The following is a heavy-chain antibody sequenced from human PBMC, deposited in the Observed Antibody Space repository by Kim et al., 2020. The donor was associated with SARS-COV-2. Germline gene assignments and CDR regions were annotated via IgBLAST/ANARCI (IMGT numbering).Heavy chain of an antibody. V-gene: IGHV4-59*13. Sequence: SETLSLTCTVSGGSISSYYWSWIRQPPGKGLEWIGYIYYSGSTNYNPSLKSRVTISVDTSKNQFSLKLSSVTAADTAVYYCARDSYYGSGSYYYYYYYGMDVWGPGTTVTVSS. J-gene: IGHJ6*02. CDR2: IYYSGST. CDR3: ARDSYYGSGSYYYYYYYGMDV. D-gene: IGHD3-10*01. CDR1: GGSISSYY.